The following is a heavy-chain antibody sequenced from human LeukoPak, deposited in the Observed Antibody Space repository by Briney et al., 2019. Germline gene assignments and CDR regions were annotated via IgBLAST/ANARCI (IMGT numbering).Heavy chain of an antibody. CDR3: ARDRRFLEWLLYF. Sequence: GASVKVSCKASGYTFTGYYMHWVRQAPGQGLEWMGWINPNSGGTNYAQKFQGRVTMTRDTSISTAYMELSRLRSDDTAVYYCARDRRFLEWLLYFWGQGTLVTVSS. V-gene: IGHV1-2*02. CDR2: INPNSGGT. J-gene: IGHJ4*02. D-gene: IGHD3-3*01. CDR1: GYTFTGYY.